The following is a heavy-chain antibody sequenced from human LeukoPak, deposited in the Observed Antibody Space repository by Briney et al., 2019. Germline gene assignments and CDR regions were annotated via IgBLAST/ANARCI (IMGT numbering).Heavy chain of an antibody. CDR1: GYTFADYF. CDR3: ARDVTSTPNWEFDY. CDR2: INLNSGGT. V-gene: IGHV1-2*04. D-gene: IGHD1-26*01. Sequence: GASVKVSFKGFGYTFADYFIHWVRQAPGQGLEWMGLINLNSGGTEYAPKFQGWVTMTRDTSISTAYVEVSRLISDDTAVYYCARDVTSTPNWEFDYWGQGTLVSVST. J-gene: IGHJ4*02.